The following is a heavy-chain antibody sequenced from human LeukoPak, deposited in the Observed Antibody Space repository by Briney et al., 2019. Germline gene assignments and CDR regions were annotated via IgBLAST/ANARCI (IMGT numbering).Heavy chain of an antibody. J-gene: IGHJ5*02. CDR2: INVYNGNT. V-gene: IGHV1-18*01. D-gene: IGHD3-22*01. Sequence: SVKVSCKASGYTFTSYGISWVRQAPGQGLEWMGWINVYNGNTNNAQKLQGRVTVTTDTSTSTAYMELSSLRSEDTAVYYCAREGSYYYDSSGQWGWFDPWGQGTLVTVSS. CDR1: GYTFTSYG. CDR3: AREGSYYYDSSGQWGWFDP.